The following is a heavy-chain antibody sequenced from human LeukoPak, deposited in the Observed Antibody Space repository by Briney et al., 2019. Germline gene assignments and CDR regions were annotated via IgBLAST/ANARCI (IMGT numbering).Heavy chain of an antibody. D-gene: IGHD5-24*01. V-gene: IGHV3-23*01. J-gene: IGHJ4*02. CDR1: GFTFNSYP. CDR2: IRNSSGNT. Sequence: GGSLRLSCAASGFTFNSYPTSWVCPAPWERRQWEKGIRNSSGNTYYADSVRGRITTTRDNSKNTLYLQMNRLNADDTDVYNCPRHRNPWLIDYWAQGTLLT. CDR3: PRHRNPWLIDY.